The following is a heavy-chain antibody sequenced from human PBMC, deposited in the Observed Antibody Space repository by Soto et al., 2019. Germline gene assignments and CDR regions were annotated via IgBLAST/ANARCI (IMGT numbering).Heavy chain of an antibody. Sequence: GGSLRLSCAASEFTFSTYAMSWVRQAPGKGLEWVSAISGSGSSTYYADSVKGRFTISRDTSKNTLYLQMNSLRAEDTALYYFAKSYSSNSYDYFDYWGQGTLVTVSS. CDR1: EFTFSTYA. J-gene: IGHJ4*02. CDR3: AKSYSSNSYDYFDY. V-gene: IGHV3-23*01. CDR2: ISGSGSST. D-gene: IGHD6-13*01.